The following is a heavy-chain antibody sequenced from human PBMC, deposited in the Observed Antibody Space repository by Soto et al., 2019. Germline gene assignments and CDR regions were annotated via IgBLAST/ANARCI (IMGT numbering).Heavy chain of an antibody. J-gene: IGHJ6*02. CDR1: GFTFSSYG. V-gene: IGHV3-30*18. CDR2: ISYDGSNK. D-gene: IGHD3-22*01. CDR3: AKDLYYYDSSGYYSGYYYYGMDV. Sequence: ESGGGVVQPGRSLRLSCAASGFTFSSYGMHWVRQAPGKGLEWVAVISYDGSNKYYADSVKGRFTISRDNSKNTLYLQMNSLRAEDTAVYYCAKDLYYYDSSGYYSGYYYYGMDVWGQGTTVTVSS.